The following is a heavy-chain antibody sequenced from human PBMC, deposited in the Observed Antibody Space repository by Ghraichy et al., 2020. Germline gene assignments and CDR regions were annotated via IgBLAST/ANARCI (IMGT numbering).Heavy chain of an antibody. Sequence: GGSRRLSCAASGFTVSSNYMSWVRQAPGKGLEWVSVIYTGGSTYYADSVRGRFTVSRDESKNTLYLQMNSLRVEDTPVYYCARDPESDLPIDYWGQGTLVTVSS. J-gene: IGHJ4*02. D-gene: IGHD1-14*01. V-gene: IGHV3-53*01. CDR1: GFTVSSNY. CDR3: ARDPESDLPIDY. CDR2: IYTGGST.